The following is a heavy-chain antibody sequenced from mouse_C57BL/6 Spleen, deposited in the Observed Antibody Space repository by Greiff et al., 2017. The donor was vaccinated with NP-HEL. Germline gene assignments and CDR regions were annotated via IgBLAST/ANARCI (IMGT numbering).Heavy chain of an antibody. D-gene: IGHD3-3*01. CDR2: ISSGGDYI. V-gene: IGHV5-9-1*02. CDR1: GFTFSSYA. CDR3: TRGGTEYFDY. Sequence: EVKLQESGEGLVKPGGSLKLSCAASGFTFSSYAMSWVRQTPEKRLEWVAYISSGGDYIYYADTVKGRFTISRDNARNTLYLQMSSLKSEDTAMYYCTRGGTEYFDYWGQGTTLTVSS. J-gene: IGHJ2*01.